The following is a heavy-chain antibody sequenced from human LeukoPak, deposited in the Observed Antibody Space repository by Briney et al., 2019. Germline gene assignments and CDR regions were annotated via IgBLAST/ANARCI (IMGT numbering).Heavy chain of an antibody. CDR3: ARESQSAYYFDSSGYEDAFDI. CDR1: GFTFSSYE. V-gene: IGHV3-48*03. D-gene: IGHD3-22*01. CDR2: ISSSGSTI. J-gene: IGHJ3*02. Sequence: GGSLRLSCAASGFTFSSYEMNWVRQAPGKGLEWVSYISSSGSTIYYADSVKGRFTISRDNAKNSLYLQMNSLGAEDTAVYYCARESQSAYYFDSSGYEDAFDIWGQGTMVTVSS.